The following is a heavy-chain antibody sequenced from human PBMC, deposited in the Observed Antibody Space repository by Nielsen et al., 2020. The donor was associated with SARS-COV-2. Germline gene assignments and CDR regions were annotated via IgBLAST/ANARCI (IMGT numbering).Heavy chain of an antibody. D-gene: IGHD3-10*01. CDR1: GFTFDDHG. V-gene: IGHV3-20*04. CDR2: INWDGGYT. J-gene: IGHJ4*02. CDR3: ARVSYYPSAGHYNSLDW. Sequence: GESLKISCAASGFTFDDHGMSWVRQAPGKGLEWVSGINWDGGYTGYADSVKGRFTTSRDNAKDSLFLDMDALRAEDTALYYCARVSYYPSAGHYNSLDWWGQGTLVTVSS.